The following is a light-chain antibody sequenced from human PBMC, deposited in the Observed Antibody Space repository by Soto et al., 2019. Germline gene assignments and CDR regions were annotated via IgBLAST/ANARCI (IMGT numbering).Light chain of an antibody. CDR2: WAS. V-gene: IGKV4-1*01. CDR1: QSVLFSSHNQNS. CDR3: QQYWRSPYT. J-gene: IGKJ2*01. Sequence: DIVMTQSPDSLAVSLGERATINCKSSQSVLFSSHNQNSLAWYQHKAGQPPRLLIHWASTRESGVPDRFSGRGSGTDLTLTISSLQAEDVAVYYCQQYWRSPYTFGQGTKLEIK.